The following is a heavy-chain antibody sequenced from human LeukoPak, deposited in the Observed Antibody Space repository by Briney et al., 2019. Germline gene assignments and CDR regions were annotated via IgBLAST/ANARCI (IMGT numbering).Heavy chain of an antibody. Sequence: ASVKASCKASGYTITGYYMHWVRQAPGQGLEWMGWINPNSGGTNYAQKFQGRVTMTRDTSISTAYMELSRLRSDDTAVYYCARAFWSGYSFYYMDVWGKGTTVTVSS. CDR3: ARAFWSGYSFYYMDV. CDR1: GYTITGYY. CDR2: INPNSGGT. J-gene: IGHJ6*03. V-gene: IGHV1-2*02. D-gene: IGHD3-3*01.